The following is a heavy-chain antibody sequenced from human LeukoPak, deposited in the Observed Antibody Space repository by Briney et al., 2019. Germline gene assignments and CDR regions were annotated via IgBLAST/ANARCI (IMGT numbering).Heavy chain of an antibody. Sequence: GGSLRLSCGASGFSFSSHAMNWVRQAPGKGLEWVSLISRSGDSTYYADSVKGRFTISRDNSKNTLYLQMNSLRAEGTAVYYCVRGDYGDYTLFDYWGQGTLVTVSS. V-gene: IGHV3-23*01. CDR2: ISRSGDST. CDR1: GFSFSSHA. D-gene: IGHD4-17*01. CDR3: VRGDYGDYTLFDY. J-gene: IGHJ4*02.